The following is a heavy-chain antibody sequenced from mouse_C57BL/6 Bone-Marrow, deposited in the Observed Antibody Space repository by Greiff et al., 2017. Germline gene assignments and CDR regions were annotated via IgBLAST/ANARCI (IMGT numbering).Heavy chain of an antibody. CDR3: ERDLTYYYGGSYGY. J-gene: IGHJ2*01. Sequence: QVQLQQPGAELVKPGASVKLSCKASGYTFTSYWMQWVKQRPGQGLEWIGQLYPADSYTNYNQKFKGKATLTVDTSSSTAYMQLSSLTSEDSAVYDGERDLTYYYGGSYGYWGQGTTLTVSS. D-gene: IGHD1-1*01. CDR1: GYTFTSYW. V-gene: IGHV1-50*01. CDR2: LYPADSYT.